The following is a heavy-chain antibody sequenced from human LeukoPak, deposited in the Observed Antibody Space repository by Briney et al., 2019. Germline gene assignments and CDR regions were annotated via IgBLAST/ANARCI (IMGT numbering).Heavy chain of an antibody. CDR2: ISGSGGST. CDR3: ARSYMKVVAAAGPDYYYYGMDV. J-gene: IGHJ6*02. V-gene: IGHV3-23*01. CDR1: GFTFRSYA. D-gene: IGHD6-13*01. Sequence: GGSLRLSCAASGFTFRSYAMSWVRQAPGKGLEWVSVISGSGGSTYYADSVKGRFTISRDNAKNTLYLQMNSLRAEDTAVYYCARSYMKVVAAAGPDYYYYGMDVWGQGTTVTVSS.